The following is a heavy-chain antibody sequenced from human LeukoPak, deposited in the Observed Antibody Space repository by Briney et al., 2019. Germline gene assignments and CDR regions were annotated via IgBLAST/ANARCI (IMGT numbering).Heavy chain of an antibody. CDR1: GFTFSSYA. J-gene: IGHJ3*02. CDR3: ARDSNVLRYFDWFGDI. Sequence: GGSLRLSCAASGFTFSSYAMHWVRQAPGKGLEWVAVISYDGSNKYYADSVKGRFTISRDNSKNTLYLQMNSLRAEDTAVYYCARDSNVLRYFDWFGDIWGQGTMVTVSS. CDR2: ISYDGSNK. D-gene: IGHD3-9*01. V-gene: IGHV3-30-3*01.